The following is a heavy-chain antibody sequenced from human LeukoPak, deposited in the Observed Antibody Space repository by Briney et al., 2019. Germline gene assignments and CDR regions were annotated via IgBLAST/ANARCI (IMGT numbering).Heavy chain of an antibody. D-gene: IGHD2-8*02. CDR1: GYSISSGYY. CDR2: IYHSGST. CDR3: ATDPSGPVRYYGMDV. Sequence: SEILSLTCTVSGYSISSGYYWGWIRQPPGKGLEWIGSIYHSGSTYYNPSLKSRVTISVDTSKNQFSLKLSSVTAADTAVYYCATDPSGPVRYYGMDVWGQGTTVTVSS. V-gene: IGHV4-38-2*02. J-gene: IGHJ6*02.